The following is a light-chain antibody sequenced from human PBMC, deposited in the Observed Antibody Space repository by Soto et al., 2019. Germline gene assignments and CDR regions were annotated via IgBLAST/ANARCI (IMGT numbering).Light chain of an antibody. J-gene: IGLJ1*01. Sequence: QSALTHPASVSGSPGQSITISCSGTSSDIGAYEYVSWYQQHPGKPPKLMIYNVNNRPSGVSYRFSGSKSGNTASLTISRLQTEDEADYYCLSHTTSRTYVFGPGTKVTVL. CDR3: LSHTTSRTYV. CDR1: SSDIGAYEY. CDR2: NVN. V-gene: IGLV2-14*03.